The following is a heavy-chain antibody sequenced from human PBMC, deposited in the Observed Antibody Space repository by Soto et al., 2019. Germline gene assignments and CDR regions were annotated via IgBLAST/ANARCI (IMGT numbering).Heavy chain of an antibody. CDR2: ISAYNGNT. CDR3: ARAPASALRFLEWLSYYYDMDV. V-gene: IGHV1-18*04. J-gene: IGHJ6*02. Sequence: ASVKLSCKASGYTFTSYYINWVRQAPRQGLEWMGWISAYNGNTNYAQKLQGRVTMTTDTSTSTAYMELRSLRSDDTAVYYCARAPASALRFLEWLSYYYDMDVWGQGTTVTVSS. D-gene: IGHD3-3*01. CDR1: GYTFTSYY.